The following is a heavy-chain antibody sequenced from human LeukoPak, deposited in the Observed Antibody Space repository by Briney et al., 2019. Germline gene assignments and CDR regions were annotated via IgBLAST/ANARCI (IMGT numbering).Heavy chain of an antibody. Sequence: GGSLRLSCAASGFTFSSYDMHWVRQATGKGLEWVSIIGSAGDTYYPGSVKGRFTMSREDAKNSLYLQMNSLRVGDTAVYYCGRVRGGWYIDYWGQGILVTVSS. CDR1: GFTFSSYD. V-gene: IGHV3-13*04. D-gene: IGHD6-19*01. J-gene: IGHJ4*02. CDR2: IGSAGDT. CDR3: GRVRGGWYIDY.